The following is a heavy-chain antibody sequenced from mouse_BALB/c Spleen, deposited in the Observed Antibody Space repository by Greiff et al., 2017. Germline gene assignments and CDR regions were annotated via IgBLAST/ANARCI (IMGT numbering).Heavy chain of an antibody. CDR1: GFTFSDYY. CDR3: AREAGKVSMDY. Sequence: VESGGGLVKPGGSLKLSCAASGFTFSDYYMYWVRQTPEKRLEWVATISDGGSYTYYPDSVKGRFTISRDNAKNNLYLQMSSLKSEDTAMYYCAREAGKVSMDYWGQGTSVTVSS. J-gene: IGHJ4*01. V-gene: IGHV5-4*02. CDR2: ISDGGSYT.